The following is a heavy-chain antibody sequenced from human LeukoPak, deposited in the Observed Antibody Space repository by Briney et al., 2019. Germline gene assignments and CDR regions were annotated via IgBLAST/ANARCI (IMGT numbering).Heavy chain of an antibody. CDR1: GFTFTSYD. J-gene: IGHJ3*02. CDR2: MNPNSGNT. Sequence: ASVKVSCKASGFTFTSYDINWVRQAPGQGLEWMGWMNPNSGNTRYAQKVQGRITMTRDTSISTAYMELSSLRSEDTAVYYCARGPTGYARAFDIWGQGTMVTVSS. CDR3: ARGPTGYARAFDI. V-gene: IGHV1-8*01. D-gene: IGHD1-1*01.